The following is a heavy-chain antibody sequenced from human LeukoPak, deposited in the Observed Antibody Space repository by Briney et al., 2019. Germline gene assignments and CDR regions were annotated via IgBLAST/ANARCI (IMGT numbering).Heavy chain of an antibody. V-gene: IGHV3-48*01. Sequence: GGSLRLSCAASGFTFSSYSMNWVRQAPGKGLEWLSYISTSSTTIYYADSVKGRFTISGDNAKNSLYLQMNSLRAEDTAVYYCARDKYYYDSSGGGYCFDYWGQGTLVTVSS. CDR2: ISTSSTTI. CDR3: ARDKYYYDSSGGGYCFDY. CDR1: GFTFSSYS. J-gene: IGHJ4*02. D-gene: IGHD3-22*01.